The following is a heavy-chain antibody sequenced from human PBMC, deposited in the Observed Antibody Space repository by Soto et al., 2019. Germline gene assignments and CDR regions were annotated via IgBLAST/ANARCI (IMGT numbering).Heavy chain of an antibody. CDR2: INPSGGST. D-gene: IGHD3-3*01. CDR1: GYTFNSYY. J-gene: IGHJ1*01. CDR3: ARDVRNYDLQSEH. Sequence: ASVKVSCKASGYTFNSYYMHWVRQAPGQGLEWMGIINPSGGSTSYAQKFQGRVTMTSDTSTSTVYMELSSLRSEDTAVYYCARDVRNYDLQSEHWGQGTLVTVSS. V-gene: IGHV1-46*02.